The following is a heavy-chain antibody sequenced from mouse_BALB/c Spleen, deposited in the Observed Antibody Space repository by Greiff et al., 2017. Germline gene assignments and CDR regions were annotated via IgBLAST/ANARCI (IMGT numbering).Heavy chain of an antibody. Sequence: EVQRVESGGGLVQPGGSLKLSCAASGFTFSSYGMSWVRQTPDKRLELVATINSNGGSTYYPDSVKGRFTISRDNAKNTLYLQMSSLKSEDTAMYYCARVDSITTPFAYWGQGTLVTVSA. CDR1: GFTFSSYG. J-gene: IGHJ3*01. V-gene: IGHV5-6-3*01. D-gene: IGHD1-2*01. CDR3: ARVDSITTPFAY. CDR2: INSNGGST.